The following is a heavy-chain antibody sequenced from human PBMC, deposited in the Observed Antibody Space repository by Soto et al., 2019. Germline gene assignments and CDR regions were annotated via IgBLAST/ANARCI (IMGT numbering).Heavy chain of an antibody. Sequence: SETLSLTCTVSGGSISSGGYYWSWIRQHPGKGLEWIGYIYYSGSTYYNPSLKSRVTISVDTSKNQFSLKLSSVTAADTAVYYCATSFGVVIPTQRGMDVWGQGTTVTVSS. CDR2: IYYSGST. V-gene: IGHV4-31*03. CDR3: ATSFGVVIPTQRGMDV. J-gene: IGHJ6*02. D-gene: IGHD3-3*01. CDR1: GGSISSGGYY.